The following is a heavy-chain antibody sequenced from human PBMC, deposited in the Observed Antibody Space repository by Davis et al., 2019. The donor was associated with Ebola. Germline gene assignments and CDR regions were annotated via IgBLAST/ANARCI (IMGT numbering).Heavy chain of an antibody. CDR2: IFHTGRT. V-gene: IGHV4-34*12. Sequence: PSETLSLTCAVYGGSFSGYYWSWIRQSPGKGLEWIGEIFHTGRTNYNPSLKSRVSISLDTSKHQFFLRLNSVTAADTAVYFCAALLGPQIHHGTFHYWGQGALVTVSS. D-gene: IGHD3-16*01. CDR3: AALLGPQIHHGTFHY. J-gene: IGHJ4*02. CDR1: GGSFSGYY.